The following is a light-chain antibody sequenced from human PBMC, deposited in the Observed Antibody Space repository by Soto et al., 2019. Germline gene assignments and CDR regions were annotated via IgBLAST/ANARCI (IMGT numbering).Light chain of an antibody. Sequence: EIVLTQSPGTLSLSPGERATLSCRASQSVSYSYLAWYQQKPGQAPRLLIYGASSRATGIPDRFSGSGSGTDFTLTISRLEPEDFAVYYWQHYGSSPHTFGGGTKVEIK. V-gene: IGKV3-20*01. CDR1: QSVSYSY. CDR3: QHYGSSPHT. CDR2: GAS. J-gene: IGKJ4*01.